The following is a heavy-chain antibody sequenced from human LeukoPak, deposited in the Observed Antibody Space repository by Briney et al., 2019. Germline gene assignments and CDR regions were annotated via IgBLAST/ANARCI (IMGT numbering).Heavy chain of an antibody. CDR2: ISSSGSTI. Sequence: GGSLRLSCVASGFTFSNYEMNWVRQAPGKGREWVSYISSSGSTIYYADSVKGRFTISRDNAKNSLYLQMNSLRAEDTAVYYCAREEDYDGSGSYGPFDYWGQGTLVTVSS. CDR1: GFTFSNYE. V-gene: IGHV3-48*03. D-gene: IGHD3-22*01. CDR3: AREEDYDGSGSYGPFDY. J-gene: IGHJ4*02.